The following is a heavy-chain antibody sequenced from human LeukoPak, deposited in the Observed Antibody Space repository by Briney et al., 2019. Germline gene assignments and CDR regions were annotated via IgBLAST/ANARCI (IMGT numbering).Heavy chain of an antibody. V-gene: IGHV3-66*01. D-gene: IGHD6-13*01. CDR1: GFTVSSNY. CDR3: ASLASSSCYRGLFY. J-gene: IGHJ4*02. CDR2: IYSGGST. Sequence: GGSLRLSCAASGFTVSSNYMSWVRQAPGKGMEWVSVIYSGGSTYYADSVKGRFTISRDNSKNTLYLQMISLRAEDTAVYYCASLASSSCYRGLFYWGQGTLVTVSS.